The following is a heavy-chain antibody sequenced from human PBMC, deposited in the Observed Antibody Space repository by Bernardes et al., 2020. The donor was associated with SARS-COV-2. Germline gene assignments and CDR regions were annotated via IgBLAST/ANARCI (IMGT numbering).Heavy chain of an antibody. J-gene: IGHJ3*01. Sequence: VGSLRLSCAASGFTFKDSTMHWVRQVPGKGLEWVSLVSWDGSTTNYADSVKGRFIISRDSSRNTVHLQMDSLRKEDTALYYCATERQSLTVFGVGHDAFDFWGQGTMVTVSS. D-gene: IGHD3-3*01. CDR3: ATERQSLTVFGVGHDAFDF. CDR1: GFTFKDST. CDR2: VSWDGSTT. V-gene: IGHV3-43*01.